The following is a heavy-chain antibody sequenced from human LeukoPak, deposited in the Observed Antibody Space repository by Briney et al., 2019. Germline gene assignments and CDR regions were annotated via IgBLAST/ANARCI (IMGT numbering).Heavy chain of an antibody. CDR1: GYSFISHW. CDR3: ARLSGRDFDF. D-gene: IGHD1-26*01. J-gene: IGHJ4*02. CDR2: IYPGDSET. V-gene: IGHV5-51*01. Sequence: GESLKISCKGSGYSFISHWIGWVRLMSGEGLGWMGIIYPGDSETRYSPSFQGQVTMSVDKSISTAYLQWSSLKASDSAMYYCARLSGRDFDFWGQGTLVTVAS.